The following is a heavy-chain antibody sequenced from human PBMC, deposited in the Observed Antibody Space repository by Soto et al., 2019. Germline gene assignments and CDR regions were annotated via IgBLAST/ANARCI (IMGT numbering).Heavy chain of an antibody. CDR3: AISYCSGGSCYSGLWYFDY. J-gene: IGHJ4*02. CDR1: GGTFSSYA. D-gene: IGHD2-15*01. V-gene: IGHV1-69*13. CDR2: IIPIFGTA. Sequence: ASVKVSCKASGGTFSSYAISWVRQAPGQGLEWMGGIIPIFGTANYAQKFQGRVTITADESTSTAYMELSSLRSEDTAVYYCAISYCSGGSCYSGLWYFDYWGQGTLVTVSS.